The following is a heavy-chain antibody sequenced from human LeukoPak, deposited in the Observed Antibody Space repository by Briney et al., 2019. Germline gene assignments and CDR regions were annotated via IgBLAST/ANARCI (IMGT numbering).Heavy chain of an antibody. CDR1: GYTFNSYD. CDR2: MNPNSGNT. V-gene: IGHV1-8*03. CDR3: AREAYSSSYYYMDV. Sequence: ASVEVFCKASGYTFNSYDIKWVRQATGQGLEGMGWMNPNSGNTGYAQKFQGRVTITRNPSISTAYMELSSLRAEDTAVYYCAREAYSSSYYYMDVWGKGTTVTVSS. D-gene: IGHD6-6*01. J-gene: IGHJ6*03.